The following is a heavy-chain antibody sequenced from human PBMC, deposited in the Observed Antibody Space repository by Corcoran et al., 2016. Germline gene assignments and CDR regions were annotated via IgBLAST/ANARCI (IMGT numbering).Heavy chain of an antibody. V-gene: IGHV3-15*07. Sequence: EVQLVESGGGLVKPGGSLRLSCAASGFTFSNAWMNWVRQAPGKGLEWVGRIKSKTDGGTTDYAAPLKGRFTISRDDSKNTLYLQMNSLKTEDTAVYYCTTDTYYDFWGLDYWGQGTLVTVSS. D-gene: IGHD3-3*01. CDR1: GFTFSNAW. J-gene: IGHJ4*02. CDR3: TTDTYYDFWGLDY. CDR2: IKSKTDGGTT.